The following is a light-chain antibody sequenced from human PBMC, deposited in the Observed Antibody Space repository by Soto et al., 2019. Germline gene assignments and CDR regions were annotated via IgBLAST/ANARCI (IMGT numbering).Light chain of an antibody. CDR2: DAS. CDR1: QSVSSY. CDR3: QQRSNWPF. Sequence: EIVLTQSPATLSLSPGERATLSCRASQSVSSYLACYKQKPGKAPRLPIYDASNRATGIPARFSGSGSGTDFTLTISSLEPEDFAVYYCQQRSNWPFFGQGTKLEIK. J-gene: IGKJ2*01. V-gene: IGKV3-11*01.